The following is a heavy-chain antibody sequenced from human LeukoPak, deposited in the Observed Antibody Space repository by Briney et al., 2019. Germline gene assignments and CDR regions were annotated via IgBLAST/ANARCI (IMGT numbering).Heavy chain of an antibody. J-gene: IGHJ4*02. D-gene: IGHD2-2*02. V-gene: IGHV1-2*02. CDR2: INPNSGGT. Sequence: ASVKVSCEASGYTFTGYYMHWVRQAPGQGLEWVGWINPNSGGTNYAQKFQGRVTMTRDTSISTAYMELSRLRSDDTAVYYCARVLRGSGCSSTSCYIFDYWGQGTLVTVSS. CDR1: GYTFTGYY. CDR3: ARVLRGSGCSSTSCYIFDY.